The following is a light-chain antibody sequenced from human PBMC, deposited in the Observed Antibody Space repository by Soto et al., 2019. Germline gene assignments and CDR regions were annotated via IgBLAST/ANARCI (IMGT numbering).Light chain of an antibody. CDR1: QSINTW. CDR3: QQYQTYSQ. J-gene: IGKJ1*01. CDR2: KAS. V-gene: IGKV1-5*03. Sequence: DIQMTQSPSTLSASVGDRVTITCRASQSINTWLAWYQLKPGRAHKLLIYKASTLESGVPSRFSGSGSGTEFTLTISSLQPDDFATYYCQQYQTYSQFGQGTKVEIK.